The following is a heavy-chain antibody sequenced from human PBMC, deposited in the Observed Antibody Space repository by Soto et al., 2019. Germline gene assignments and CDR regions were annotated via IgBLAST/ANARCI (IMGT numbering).Heavy chain of an antibody. CDR3: ATLDTPFAFDV. V-gene: IGHV4-59*01. Sequence: SETLSLTCTVSGGSISSYYWSWLRQPPGKGLEWIAYMYYSGNTNYNPSLKSRVTMAVDTSKRQFSLKLRSVTAADTAVYHCATLDTPFAFDVWGQGAMVTVSS. CDR1: GGSISSYY. D-gene: IGHD5-18*01. CDR2: MYYSGNT. J-gene: IGHJ3*01.